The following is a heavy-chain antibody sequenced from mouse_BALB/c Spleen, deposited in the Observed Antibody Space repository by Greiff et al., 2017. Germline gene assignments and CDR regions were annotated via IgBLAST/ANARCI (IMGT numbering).Heavy chain of an antibody. CDR1: GFAFSSYD. CDR2: ISSGGGST. V-gene: IGHV5-12-1*01. J-gene: IGHJ1*01. CDR3: ARHPYGNYRYWYFDV. D-gene: IGHD2-1*01. Sequence: EVQLVESGGGLVKPGGSLKLSCAASGFAFSSYDMSWVRQTPEKRLEWVAYISSGGGSTYYPDTVKGRFTISRDNAKNTLYLQMSSLKSEDTAMYYCARHPYGNYRYWYFDVWGAGTTVTVSS.